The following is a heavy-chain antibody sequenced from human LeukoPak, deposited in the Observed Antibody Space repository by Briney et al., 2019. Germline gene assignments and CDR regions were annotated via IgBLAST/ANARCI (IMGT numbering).Heavy chain of an antibody. Sequence: GGSLRLSCAASGFTFNYYAMSWTRQAPGKGLEWVSGISDNEGSTYYTDSVKGRFTISRDNTKNTVYLQMNNLRPDDTAVYFCARHASLIPYWGQGTLVTVSS. D-gene: IGHD2-2*01. CDR3: ARHASLIPY. V-gene: IGHV3-23*01. J-gene: IGHJ4*02. CDR1: GFTFNYYA. CDR2: ISDNEGST.